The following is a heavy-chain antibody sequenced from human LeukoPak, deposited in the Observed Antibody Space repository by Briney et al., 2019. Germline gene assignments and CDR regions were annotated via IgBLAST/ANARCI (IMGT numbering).Heavy chain of an antibody. CDR1: GLSFSNCA. CDR2: ISGTGDRT. CDR3: AKVDIRGERSGLPFLKWFDP. J-gene: IGHJ5*02. D-gene: IGHD5-12*01. Sequence: GGSLRLSCAASGLSFSNCAMIWVRQAPGKRLEWVSVISGTGDRTFYSDSVKGRFTISRDNSRNPLFLQMSSLRADDTTVYYRAKVDIRGERSGLPFLKWFDPWGQGTLVTVSS. V-gene: IGHV3-23*01.